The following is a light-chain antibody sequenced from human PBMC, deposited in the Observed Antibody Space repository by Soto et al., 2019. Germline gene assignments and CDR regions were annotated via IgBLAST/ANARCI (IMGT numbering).Light chain of an antibody. J-gene: IGLJ2*01. CDR2: EVS. Sequence: QSVLTQPASVSGSPGQSITISCTGTSSDVGGYNYVSWYQQHPGKAPKLVIYEVSIRPSGVSNRFSGSKSGNTASLTISGLQAEDEAEYYCSSYTSSSTLVIFGGGTKLTVL. V-gene: IGLV2-14*01. CDR3: SSYTSSSTLVI. CDR1: SSDVGGYNY.